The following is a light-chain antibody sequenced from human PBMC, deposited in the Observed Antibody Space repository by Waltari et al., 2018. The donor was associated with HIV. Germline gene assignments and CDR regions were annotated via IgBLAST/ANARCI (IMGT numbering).Light chain of an antibody. Sequence: EILMTQSPAALSVSPGERATLSCRASQSVTSKLAWYQQKPGQAPRLLIYAASTRATGLSARFSGSGSGTEFTLTISSLQSEDFAVYYCQQYSNWPRTFGQGTKVEIK. CDR3: QQYSNWPRT. CDR1: QSVTSK. V-gene: IGKV3-15*01. CDR2: AAS. J-gene: IGKJ1*01.